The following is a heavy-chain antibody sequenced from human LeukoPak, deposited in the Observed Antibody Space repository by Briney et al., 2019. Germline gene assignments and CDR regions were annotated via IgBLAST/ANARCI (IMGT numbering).Heavy chain of an antibody. CDR2: IYYSGST. J-gene: IGHJ4*02. CDR3: ARGDPRYSSGWYY. D-gene: IGHD6-19*01. V-gene: IGHV4-59*01. CDR1: GGSISSYY. Sequence: SETLSLTCTVSGGSISSYYWSWIRQPPGEGLEWIGYIYYSGSTNYNPSLKSRVTISVDTSKNQFSLKLSSVTAADTAVYYCARGDPRYSSGWYYWGQGTLVTVSS.